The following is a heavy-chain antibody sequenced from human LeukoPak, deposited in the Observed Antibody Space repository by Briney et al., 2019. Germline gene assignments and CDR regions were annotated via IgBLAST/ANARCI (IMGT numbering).Heavy chain of an antibody. D-gene: IGHD3-3*01. CDR3: AKAPGRYDPEGTDYYNGMDV. CDR1: GYTFTSYY. CDR2: FNPSGGST. Sequence: GASVKVSCKASGYTFTSYYMHWVRQAPGQGLEWMGIFNPSGGSTSYAQKVQGRVTMTTDTSTSTASMELRSLRSDDTAVYYCAKAPGRYDPEGTDYYNGMDVWGQGTTVTVSS. V-gene: IGHV1-46*01. J-gene: IGHJ6*02.